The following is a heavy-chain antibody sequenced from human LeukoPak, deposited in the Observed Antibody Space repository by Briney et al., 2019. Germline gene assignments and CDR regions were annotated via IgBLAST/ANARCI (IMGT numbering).Heavy chain of an antibody. J-gene: IGHJ4*02. CDR2: ISSSSSYI. V-gene: IGHV3-21*01. Sequence: GGSLSLSCAASGFTFSSYSMNWVCQAPGKGLEWVSSISSSSSYIYYADSVKGRFTISRDNAKNSLYLQMNSVTGEDTAVYYCARVGIAVPGIDYWGQGSLVTVSS. CDR1: GFTFSSYS. D-gene: IGHD6-19*01. CDR3: ARVGIAVPGIDY.